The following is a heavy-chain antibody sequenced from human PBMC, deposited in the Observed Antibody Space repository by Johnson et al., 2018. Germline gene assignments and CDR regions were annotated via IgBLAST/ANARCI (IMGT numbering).Heavy chain of an antibody. J-gene: IGHJ4*02. CDR2: ISYDGSNK. CDR1: GFTFSSYA. CDR3: ARDQYYSDNSGYYVARVYYFDY. Sequence: QVQLVQSGGGVVQPGRSLRLSCAASGFTFSSYAMHWVRQAPGKGLEWVAVISYDGSNKYYADSVKGRVTISRDNSKNTLYLKINRLRAEDTALYYCARDQYYSDNSGYYVARVYYFDYWGQGTLVTVSS. V-gene: IGHV3-30-3*01. D-gene: IGHD3-22*01.